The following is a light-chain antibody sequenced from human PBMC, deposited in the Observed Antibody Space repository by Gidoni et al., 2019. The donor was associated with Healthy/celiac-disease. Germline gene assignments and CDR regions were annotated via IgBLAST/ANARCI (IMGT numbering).Light chain of an antibody. J-gene: IGLJ2*01. CDR2: DVS. V-gene: IGLV2-14*03. CDR1: SSDVGGYNY. Sequence: QSALTQPASVSGSPGQSITISCTGTSSDVGGYNYVSWYQQHPGKGPKLMIYDVSNRPSGVSNRFSGSKSGNTASLTISGLQAEDEADYYCSSYTSSSTLFGGGTKLTVL. CDR3: SSYTSSSTL.